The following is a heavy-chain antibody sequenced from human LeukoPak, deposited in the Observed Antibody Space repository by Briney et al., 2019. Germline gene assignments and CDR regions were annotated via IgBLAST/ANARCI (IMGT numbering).Heavy chain of an antibody. CDR1: GFTFSSYA. V-gene: IGHV3-30-3*01. CDR3: ASLVRGVIPFDY. Sequence: GRSLRLSCAASGFTFSSYAMHWVRQAPGKGLEWVAVISYDGSNKYYADSVKGRFTISRDSSKNTLYLQMNSLRAEDTAVYYCASLVRGVIPFDYWGQGTLVTVSS. J-gene: IGHJ4*02. D-gene: IGHD3-10*01. CDR2: ISYDGSNK.